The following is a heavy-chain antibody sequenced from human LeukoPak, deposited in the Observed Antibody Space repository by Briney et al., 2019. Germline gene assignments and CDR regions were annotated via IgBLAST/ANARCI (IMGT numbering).Heavy chain of an antibody. D-gene: IGHD3-16*02. V-gene: IGHV3-7*01. J-gene: IGHJ4*02. CDR3: ARVGGRYSPLGY. Sequence: GGSLRLSCAASGFTFSSYWMSWVRQAPGKGLEWVANIKQDGSEKYYVDSVKGRFTISKDNDKNSLFLQMTSLRAEDTAVYYCARVGGRYSPLGYWGQGTLVTVSS. CDR1: GFTFSSYW. CDR2: IKQDGSEK.